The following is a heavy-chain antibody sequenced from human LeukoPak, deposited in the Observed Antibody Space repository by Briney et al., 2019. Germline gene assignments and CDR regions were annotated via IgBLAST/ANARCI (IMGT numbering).Heavy chain of an antibody. CDR1: GGSISSSSYY. Sequence: SETLSLTCTVSGGSISSSSYYWGWIRQPPGKGLEWIGSIYYSGSTYYNPSLKSRVTISVDTSKNQFSLKLSSVTAADTAVYYCARRDDYGALYFDYWGQGTLVTVSS. J-gene: IGHJ4*02. D-gene: IGHD4-17*01. V-gene: IGHV4-39*01. CDR3: ARRDDYGALYFDY. CDR2: IYYSGST.